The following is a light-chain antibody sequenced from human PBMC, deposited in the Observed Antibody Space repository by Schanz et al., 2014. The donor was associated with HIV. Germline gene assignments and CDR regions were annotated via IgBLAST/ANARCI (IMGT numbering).Light chain of an antibody. CDR3: QQYNNWPSWT. V-gene: IGKV3D-15*01. CDR2: AAS. CDR1: QSVSSS. Sequence: EIVLTQSPGTLSLSPGERATLSCRASQSVSSSSLAWHRQARGQAPRLHIYAASRRATGIPDRFRGSGSGTEFTLTISSLQSEDSAIYYCQQYNNWPSWTFGQGTKVEIK. J-gene: IGKJ1*01.